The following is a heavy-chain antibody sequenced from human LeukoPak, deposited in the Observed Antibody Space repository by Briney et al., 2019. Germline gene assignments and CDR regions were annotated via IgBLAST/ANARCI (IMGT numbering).Heavy chain of an antibody. CDR3: ARADEWLVPNWFDP. J-gene: IGHJ5*02. D-gene: IGHD6-19*01. V-gene: IGHV1-18*01. CDR1: GYTFTSYG. Sequence: ASVKVSCKASGYTFTSYGISWVRQAPGQGLEWMGWISAYNGNTNYAQKLQGRVTMTTDTSTSTAYMELRSLRSDDTAVYYCARADEWLVPNWFDPWGQGTLVTVSS. CDR2: ISAYNGNT.